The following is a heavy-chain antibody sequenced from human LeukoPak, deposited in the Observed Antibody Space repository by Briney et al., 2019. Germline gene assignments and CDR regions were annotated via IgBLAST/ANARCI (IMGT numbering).Heavy chain of an antibody. D-gene: IGHD3-3*01. V-gene: IGHV4-38-2*01. CDR3: ARHVLTIFGEVINGWFDP. CDR1: GYSISSGYY. J-gene: IGHJ5*02. Sequence: PSETLSLTCAVSGYSISSGYYWGWIRQPPGKGLEWIGSIYHSGSTYYNPSLKSRVTISVDTSKNQFSLKLSSVTAADTAVYYCARHVLTIFGEVINGWFDPWGQGTLVTVSS. CDR2: IYHSGST.